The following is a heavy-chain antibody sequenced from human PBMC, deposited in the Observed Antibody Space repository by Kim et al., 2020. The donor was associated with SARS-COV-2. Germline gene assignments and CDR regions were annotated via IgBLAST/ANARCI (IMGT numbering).Heavy chain of an antibody. CDR3: AGGPWQYGAEYYYYGMDV. V-gene: IGHV3-30*07. Sequence: GRFTIARDNSKHTLYLQMNSLRAEDTAVYYCAGGPWQYGAEYYYYGMDVWGQGTTVTVSS. D-gene: IGHD3-10*01. J-gene: IGHJ6*02.